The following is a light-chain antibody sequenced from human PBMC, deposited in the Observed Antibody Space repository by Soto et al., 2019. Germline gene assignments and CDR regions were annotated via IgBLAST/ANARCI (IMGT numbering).Light chain of an antibody. CDR1: QSISSW. CDR3: QQSFSTPRT. Sequence: IQITQSPSTVSASVGDRVTITCRASQSISSWLAWYQQKPGKAPKLLIYAASSLQSGVPSRFSGSGTGADFTLTISSLQPEDFATYYCQQSFSTPRTFGQGTKVDIK. J-gene: IGKJ1*01. CDR2: AAS. V-gene: IGKV1-39*01.